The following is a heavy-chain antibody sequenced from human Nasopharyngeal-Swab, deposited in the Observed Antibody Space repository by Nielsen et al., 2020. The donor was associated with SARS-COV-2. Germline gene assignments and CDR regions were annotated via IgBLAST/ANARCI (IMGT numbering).Heavy chain of an antibody. CDR3: ARGSGIVVVPAATYNWFDP. D-gene: IGHD2-2*01. CDR1: GGSFSGYY. J-gene: IGHJ5*02. CDR2: INHSGST. V-gene: IGHV4-34*01. Sequence: SETLSLTCAVYGGSFSGYYWSWIRQPPGKGLEWIGEINHSGSTNYNPSLKSRVTISVDTSKNQFSLKLSSVTAADTAVYYCARGSGIVVVPAATYNWFDPWGQGTLVTVSS.